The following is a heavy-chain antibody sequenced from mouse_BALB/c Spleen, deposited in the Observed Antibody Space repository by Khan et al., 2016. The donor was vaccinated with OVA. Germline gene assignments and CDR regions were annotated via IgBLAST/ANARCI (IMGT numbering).Heavy chain of an antibody. V-gene: IGHV2-9*02. J-gene: IGHJ4*01. CDR2: IWAGGDT. D-gene: IGHD2-3*01. CDR3: SRYYDGYYYTVDY. Sequence: QVQLKESGPGLVAPSQSLSITCTVSGFSLTTYGVHWVRQPPGKGLEWLGVIWAGGDTNYNSALMSRLSLSKDNSKSQVFLKMNSLQTDDTAMYYCSRYYDGYYYTVDYWGQGTSVTVAS. CDR1: GFSLTTYG.